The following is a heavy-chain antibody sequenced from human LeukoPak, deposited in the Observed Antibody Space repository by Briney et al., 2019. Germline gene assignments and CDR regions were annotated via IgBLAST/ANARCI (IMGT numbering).Heavy chain of an antibody. V-gene: IGHV4-59*01. CDR1: GGSISSYY. CDR2: IYYSGST. Sequence: PSETLSLTCTVSGGSISSYYWSWIRQPPGKGLEWIGYIYYSGSTNYNPSLKSRVTISVDTSKNQFSLKLSSVTAADTAVYYCARAGQMATRYDPWGQGTLVTVSS. CDR3: ARAGQMATRYDP. J-gene: IGHJ5*02. D-gene: IGHD5-12*01.